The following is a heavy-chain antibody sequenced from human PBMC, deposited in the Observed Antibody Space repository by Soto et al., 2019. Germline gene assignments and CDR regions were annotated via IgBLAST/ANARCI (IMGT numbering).Heavy chain of an antibody. V-gene: IGHV1-2*02. CDR1: GYIFTGFY. CDR2: IKPDSGGT. J-gene: IGHJ3*02. CDR3: VSSTSCCLGAFDI. Sequence: GASVKVSCKASGYIFTGFYIHWVRQAPGQGLEWMGGIKPDSGGTDYAEKFQGRVTMTRDTSINTAYMGLSRLRSEDTAVYYCVSSTSCCLGAFDIWGQGTMVTVSS. D-gene: IGHD2-2*01.